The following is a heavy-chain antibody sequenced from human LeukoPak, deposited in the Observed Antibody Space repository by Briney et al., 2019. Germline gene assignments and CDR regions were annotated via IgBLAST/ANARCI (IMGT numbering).Heavy chain of an antibody. CDR1: GFTFRTFP. Sequence: PGGSLRLFYSSSGFTFRTFPMHGVRRAPGKGWEYFSAISRNGDTTYYADSVKGRFTISRDNSKNTLYLQMSSLRPEDTAVYYCVKALTDDAFDIWGQGTMVTVYS. V-gene: IGHV3-64D*09. CDR2: ISRNGDTT. J-gene: IGHJ3*02. CDR3: VKALTDDAFDI.